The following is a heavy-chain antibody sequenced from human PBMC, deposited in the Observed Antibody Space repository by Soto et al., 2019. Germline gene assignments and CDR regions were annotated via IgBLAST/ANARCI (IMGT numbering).Heavy chain of an antibody. Sequence: PSETLSLTCTVSSGSMTHNYLTWFRQPPGKGLERIGYIYYTGSTSYNPSLKSRVTISIDTSKNQFSLKLTSVTTADTAVYYCARGGWSVDYWGQGILVTSPQ. CDR2: IYYTGST. D-gene: IGHD2-15*01. CDR1: SGSMTHNY. V-gene: IGHV4-59*01. CDR3: ARGGWSVDY. J-gene: IGHJ4*01.